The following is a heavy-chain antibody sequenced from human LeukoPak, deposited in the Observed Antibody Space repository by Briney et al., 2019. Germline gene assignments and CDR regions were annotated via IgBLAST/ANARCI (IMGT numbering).Heavy chain of an antibody. J-gene: IGHJ6*02. CDR3: AREVPAARRGGYYYYGMDV. D-gene: IGHD2-2*01. CDR1: GYTFTSYG. Sequence: ASVKVSCKASGYTFTSYGISWVRQAPGQGLEWMGWISAYNGNTNYAQKPQGRVTMTTDTSTSTAYMELRSLRSDDTAVYYCAREVPAARRGGYYYYGMDVWGQGTTVTVSS. CDR2: ISAYNGNT. V-gene: IGHV1-18*01.